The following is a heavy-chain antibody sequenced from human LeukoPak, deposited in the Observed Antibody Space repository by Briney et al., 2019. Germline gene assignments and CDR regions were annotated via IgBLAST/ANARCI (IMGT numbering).Heavy chain of an antibody. CDR2: ISYIGST. Sequence: SETLSLTCAVSDDTFSSHYWTWIRQPPGKGLEWIGYISYIGSTNYNPSLKSRVTISIDTSRSQFSLRLSSVTAADTAVYYCARDLVTVTKGFDIWGQGTMVSVSS. CDR3: ARDLVTVTKGFDI. D-gene: IGHD4-17*01. J-gene: IGHJ3*02. CDR1: DDTFSSHY. V-gene: IGHV4-59*11.